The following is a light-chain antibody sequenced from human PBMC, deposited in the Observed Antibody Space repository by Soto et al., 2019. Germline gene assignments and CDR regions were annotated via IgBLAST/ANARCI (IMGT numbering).Light chain of an antibody. Sequence: DIVMTQSPDSLAVSLGERATINCKSSQNILYSSNNNNYLAWYQQKPGQPPRLLIYWASTREFGVPDRFSGSGSGTAFNLTISSLQAEDVAVYFCHQFSSTPYTFGQGTKLEIK. V-gene: IGKV4-1*01. CDR2: WAS. J-gene: IGKJ2*01. CDR3: HQFSSTPYT. CDR1: QNILYSSNNNNY.